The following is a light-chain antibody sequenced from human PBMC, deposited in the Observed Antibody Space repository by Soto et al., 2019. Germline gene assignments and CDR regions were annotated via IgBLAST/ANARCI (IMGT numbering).Light chain of an antibody. Sequence: QSVLTQPPSASGTPGPRVTISCSGSSSNIGSNTVNWYQQLPGTAPKLLIDSNNQRPSGVPDRFSGSKSGTSAALAISGLKTEDEADYYCAAWDDSLYGLVFGGGTKLTVL. CDR1: SSNIGSNT. CDR2: SNN. J-gene: IGLJ3*02. V-gene: IGLV1-44*01. CDR3: AAWDDSLYGLV.